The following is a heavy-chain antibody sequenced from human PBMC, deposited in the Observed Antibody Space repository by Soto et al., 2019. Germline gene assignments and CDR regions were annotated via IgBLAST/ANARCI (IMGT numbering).Heavy chain of an antibody. J-gene: IGHJ6*02. CDR3: ATYRGSNGMDV. Sequence: PSETLSLTGSVSGGSINSYFWTWIRQTPGKGLEWIGYIYYSGINSYNPSLKSRVALSIDTSKKQFSLMLSSVTAADTAVYYCATYRGSNGMDVWGQGTTVTVSS. D-gene: IGHD3-10*01. CDR1: GGSINSYF. CDR2: IYYSGIN. V-gene: IGHV4-59*01.